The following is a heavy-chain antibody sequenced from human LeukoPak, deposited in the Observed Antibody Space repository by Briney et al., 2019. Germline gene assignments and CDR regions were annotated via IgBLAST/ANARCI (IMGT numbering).Heavy chain of an antibody. J-gene: IGHJ4*02. CDR1: GGSISSYY. CDR3: ARHRGSFSHFDY. D-gene: IGHD1-26*01. Sequence: SETLSLTCTVSGGSISSYYWSWIRQPPGKGLEWIGDIYYIGSTNYNPSLKSRVTISVDTSKNQFSLKLSSVTAADTAVYYCARHRGSFSHFDYWGQGTLVTVSS. V-gene: IGHV4-59*08. CDR2: IYYIGST.